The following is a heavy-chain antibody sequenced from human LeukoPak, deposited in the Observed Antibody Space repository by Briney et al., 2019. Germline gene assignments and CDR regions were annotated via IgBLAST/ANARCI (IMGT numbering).Heavy chain of an antibody. D-gene: IGHD3-10*01. V-gene: IGHV3-21*01. CDR1: GFSVSSNY. CDR3: ARDEGKTSVRGPLYNWFDP. J-gene: IGHJ5*02. CDR2: ISSSSSYI. Sequence: PGRSLRLSCAASGFSVSSNYMSWVRQAPGKGLEWVSSISSSSSYIYYADSVKGRFTISRDNAKNSLYLQMNSLRAEDTAVYYCARDEGKTSVRGPLYNWFDPWGQGTLVTVSS.